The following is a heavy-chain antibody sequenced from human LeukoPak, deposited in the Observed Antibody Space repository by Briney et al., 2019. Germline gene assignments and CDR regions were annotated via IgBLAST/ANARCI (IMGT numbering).Heavy chain of an antibody. Sequence: SQTLSLTCSVSAASISSGDYYWSWIRQPPGKGLEWIGYIYYSGSTNYNPSLKSRVTISVDTSKNQFSLKLSSVTAADTAVYYCARAQNFGLFDYWGQGTLVTVSS. CDR2: IYYSGST. J-gene: IGHJ4*02. D-gene: IGHD3-10*01. CDR1: AASISSGDYY. V-gene: IGHV4-61*08. CDR3: ARAQNFGLFDY.